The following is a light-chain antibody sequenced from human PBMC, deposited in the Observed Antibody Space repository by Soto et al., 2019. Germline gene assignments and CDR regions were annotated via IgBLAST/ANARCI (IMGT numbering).Light chain of an antibody. CDR2: DAS. CDR3: QHYDNLPFT. J-gene: IGKJ3*01. V-gene: IGKV1-33*01. CDR1: QDISNY. Sequence: DIQMTQSPSSLSASVGDRVTITCQASQDISNYLNWYQQKPGKAPKFLIYDASNLETGVPSRFSGSGSGTDFTFTISSLQPEDIATYYCQHYDNLPFTFGPGTKVDIK.